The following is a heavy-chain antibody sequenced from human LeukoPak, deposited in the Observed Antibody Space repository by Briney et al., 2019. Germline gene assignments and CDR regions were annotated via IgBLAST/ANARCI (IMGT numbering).Heavy chain of an antibody. CDR3: ARDGSSGWLLNGMDV. Sequence: ASVKVSCKASGYTFTGYYMHWVRQAPGQGLEWMGWINPNSGGTSYAQKFQGRVTMTRDTSISTAYMELSRLRSDDTAVYYCARDGSSGWLLNGMDVWGQGTTVTVSS. D-gene: IGHD6-19*01. CDR1: GYTFTGYY. J-gene: IGHJ6*02. V-gene: IGHV1-2*02. CDR2: INPNSGGT.